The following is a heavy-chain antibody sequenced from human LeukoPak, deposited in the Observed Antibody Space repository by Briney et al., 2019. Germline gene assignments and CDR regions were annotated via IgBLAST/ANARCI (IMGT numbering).Heavy chain of an antibody. J-gene: IGHJ4*02. V-gene: IGHV3-30*18. CDR3: AKRPSDYGDYVTYFDY. D-gene: IGHD4-17*01. CDR2: ISDDGRNK. Sequence: GGSLRLSCAASGFSSISYGMHWVRQAPGKGLEWVGVISDDGRNKKYADSVKGRFTISRDNSKDTLYLQMNSLRDEDTAVYYCAKRPSDYGDYVTYFDYWGQGTLVTVSS. CDR1: GFSSISYG.